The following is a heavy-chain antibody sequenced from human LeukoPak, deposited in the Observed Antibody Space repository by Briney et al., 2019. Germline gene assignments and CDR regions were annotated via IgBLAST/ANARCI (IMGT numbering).Heavy chain of an antibody. Sequence: SETLSLTCAVYGGSFSGYYWSWLRQPPGKGLEWIGEINHSGSTNYNPSLKSRVTISVDTSKNQFSLKLSSVTAADTAVYYCARRTAVAGVSWFDPWGQGTLVTVSS. CDR3: ARRTAVAGVSWFDP. J-gene: IGHJ5*02. CDR1: GGSFSGYY. D-gene: IGHD6-19*01. V-gene: IGHV4-34*01. CDR2: INHSGST.